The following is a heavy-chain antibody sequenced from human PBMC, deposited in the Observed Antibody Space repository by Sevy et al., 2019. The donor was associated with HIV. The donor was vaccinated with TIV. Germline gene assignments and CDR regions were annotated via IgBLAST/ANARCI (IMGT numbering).Heavy chain of an antibody. CDR2: IYYSGNT. D-gene: IGHD3-16*01. CDR1: GGSISSRSYY. J-gene: IGHJ4*02. V-gene: IGHV4-39*01. Sequence: SETLSLTCTVSGGSISSRSYYWAWIRQSPGKGLECIGSIYYSGNTYYNPTLKSRVTMSVDTSKSQFSLKLSSVTAADTAVYYCARNGILGAAALHYFDYWGQGALVTVSS. CDR3: ARNGILGAAALHYFDY.